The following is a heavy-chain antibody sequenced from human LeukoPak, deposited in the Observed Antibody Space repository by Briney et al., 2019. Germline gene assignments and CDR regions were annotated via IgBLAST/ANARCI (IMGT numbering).Heavy chain of an antibody. J-gene: IGHJ5*02. CDR3: ARSMRGYYGSGTCFDP. Sequence: SETLSLTCAVSGASISGSGYYWGWIRQPPGKGLEWIGSIYYSGSTYYNPSLKSRVTISVDTSKNQFSLKLSSVTAADTAVYYCARSMRGYYGSGTCFDPWGQGTLVTVSS. CDR1: GASISGSGYY. V-gene: IGHV4-39*01. CDR2: IYYSGST. D-gene: IGHD3-10*01.